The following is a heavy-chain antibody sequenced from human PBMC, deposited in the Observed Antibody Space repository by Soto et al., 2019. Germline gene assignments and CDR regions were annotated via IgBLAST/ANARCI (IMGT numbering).Heavy chain of an antibody. CDR2: INPSGGST. CDR3: ARPPYPGCINAVCYPLDY. D-gene: IGHD2-8*01. Sequence: QVQLVQSGAEVQKPGASVKISCKASGYTFTSYYMHWVRQAPGQGLELMGIINPSGGSTNYAQKLQGRVAMTRDTSTSTVYMELNSLRSEDTAVYYCARPPYPGCINAVCYPLDYWGQGTLVTVSS. CDR1: GYTFTSYY. V-gene: IGHV1-46*01. J-gene: IGHJ4*02.